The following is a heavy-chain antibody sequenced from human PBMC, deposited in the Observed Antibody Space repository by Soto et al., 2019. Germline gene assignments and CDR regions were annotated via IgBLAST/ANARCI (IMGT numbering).Heavy chain of an antibody. CDR2: ISGSGGST. J-gene: IGHJ4*02. CDR1: GFTFSSYA. V-gene: IGHV3-23*01. CDR3: AKDHREYQLLVGNGY. D-gene: IGHD2-2*01. Sequence: GGSLRLSCAASGFTFSSYAMSWVRQAPGRGLEWVSAISGSGGSTYYADSVKGRFTISRDNSKNTLYLQMNSLRAEDTAVYYCAKDHREYQLLVGNGYWGQGTLVTVSS.